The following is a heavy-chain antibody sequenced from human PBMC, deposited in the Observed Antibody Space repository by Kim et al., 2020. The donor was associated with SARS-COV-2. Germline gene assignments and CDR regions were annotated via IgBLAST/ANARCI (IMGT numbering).Heavy chain of an antibody. J-gene: IGHJ5*02. CDR1: GVSVASPTYF. CDR2: IYYGGST. V-gene: IGHV4-31*03. Sequence: SETLSLTCTVSGVSVASPTYFWNWLRQRPGKGLEWIGYIYYGGSTHYNPSLKSRIAMSIETSKGQFSLNLNSVTAADTAVYYRATGYKRLWWFGNILAPNYFDPWGQGILVTVSS. CDR3: ATGYKRLWWFGNILAPNYFDP. D-gene: IGHD3-10*01.